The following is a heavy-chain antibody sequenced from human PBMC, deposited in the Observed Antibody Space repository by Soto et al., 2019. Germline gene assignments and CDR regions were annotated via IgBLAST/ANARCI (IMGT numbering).Heavy chain of an antibody. J-gene: IGHJ4*02. CDR1: GDSVSSNSAS. D-gene: IGHD6-13*01. CDR3: ARDFGTGIAAPGTFDT. Sequence: HSQTLSLTCAISGDSVSSNSASWNWIRQSPSRGLEWLGRTYYRSKWYNDYAVSVRSRITINPDTAKNQFSLQLKSVTPEDTALYYCARDFGTGIAAPGTFDTCGQGDLVTVSS. V-gene: IGHV6-1*01. CDR2: TYYRSKWYN.